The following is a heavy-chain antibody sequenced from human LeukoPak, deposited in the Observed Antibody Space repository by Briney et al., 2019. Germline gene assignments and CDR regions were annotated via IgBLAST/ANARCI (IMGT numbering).Heavy chain of an antibody. Sequence: GGSLRLSCAASGFTFSSYGMHWVRQAPGKGLEWVAVISYDGSNKYYADSVKGRFTISRDNSKNTLYLQMNSLRAEDTAVYYCAKQGDLGGPFEYWGQGTLVTVSS. CDR1: GFTFSSYG. D-gene: IGHD1-26*01. J-gene: IGHJ4*02. CDR2: ISYDGSNK. CDR3: AKQGDLGGPFEY. V-gene: IGHV3-30*18.